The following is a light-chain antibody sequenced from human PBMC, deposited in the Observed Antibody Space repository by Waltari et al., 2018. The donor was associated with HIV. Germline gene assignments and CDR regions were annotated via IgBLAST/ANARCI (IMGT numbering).Light chain of an antibody. V-gene: IGLV2-8*01. CDR1: SSDVGGYNY. CDR2: EVT. J-gene: IGLJ3*02. Sequence: QSALTQPPSASGSPGQSVTISCTGSSSDVGGYNYVSWYQQHPGKAPKLIIYEVTKRPAGDPYRFSGSRSGNTASLSVSGVQAEDEADYYCCSYPGSFPWVFGGGTKLTVL. CDR3: CSYPGSFPWV.